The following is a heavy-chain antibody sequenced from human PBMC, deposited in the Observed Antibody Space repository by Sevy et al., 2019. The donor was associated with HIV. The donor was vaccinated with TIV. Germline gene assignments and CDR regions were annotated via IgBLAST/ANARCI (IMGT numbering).Heavy chain of an antibody. V-gene: IGHV4-34*01. D-gene: IGHD3-16*01. Sequence: SETLSLTCAVYGGSFTGYFWTWIRQPPGKGLEWLGEINHNEDTNYNPALKSRVTISLDMSRSHFSLKLTSVTAADTAVYYCARGTRAKYIGGSYCYGGFDYSGQGNLVTVSP. CDR1: GGSFTGYF. CDR3: ARGTRAKYIGGSYCYGGFDY. CDR2: INHNEDT. J-gene: IGHJ4*02.